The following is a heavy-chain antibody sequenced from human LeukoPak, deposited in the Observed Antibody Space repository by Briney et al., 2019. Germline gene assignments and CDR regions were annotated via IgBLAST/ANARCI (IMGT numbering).Heavy chain of an antibody. V-gene: IGHV4-59*01. J-gene: IGHJ5*01. D-gene: IGHD5/OR15-5a*01. CDR1: GGSLSSYY. CDR2: IYYSGST. Sequence: SETLSLTCTVSGGSLSSYYWSWIRQPPGKGLEWIGYIYYSGSTNYNPSLKSRVTISVDTSKNQFSLKLSSVTAADTAVYYCARGSHVGVNDFQFDSWGQGTLVTVSS. CDR3: ARGSHVGVNDFQFDS.